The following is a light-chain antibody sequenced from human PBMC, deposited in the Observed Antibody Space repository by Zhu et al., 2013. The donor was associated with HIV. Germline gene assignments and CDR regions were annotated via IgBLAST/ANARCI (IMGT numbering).Light chain of an antibody. CDR2: EVN. CDR1: NSDVGGYKF. V-gene: IGLV2-14*01. Sequence: QFVLTQPASVSASPGQSIAISCTGTNSDVGGYKFVSWYQQYPGKVPKLIIYEVNNRASGISSRFSGFKSGNMATLIISGLQAEDEADYYCQSYDRTLIGRVFGGGTKLTVL. J-gene: IGLJ3*02. CDR3: QSYDRTLIGRV.